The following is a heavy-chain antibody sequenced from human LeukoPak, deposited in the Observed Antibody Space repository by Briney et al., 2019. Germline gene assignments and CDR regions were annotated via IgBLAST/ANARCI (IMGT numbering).Heavy chain of an antibody. CDR3: VKEHVDRAFTRSFEI. Sequence: GGSLRLSCAASVFSFSTNPMSWVREAPGEGVGWVSAIIPDKTYYADSVKGRLTISRDNYKNTVDLHMSSPRAEDTAIYYCVKEHVDRAFTRSFEIWGQGTVVTVSS. CDR1: VFSFSTNP. D-gene: IGHD3-10*01. V-gene: IGHV3-23*01. J-gene: IGHJ3*02. CDR2: IIPDKT.